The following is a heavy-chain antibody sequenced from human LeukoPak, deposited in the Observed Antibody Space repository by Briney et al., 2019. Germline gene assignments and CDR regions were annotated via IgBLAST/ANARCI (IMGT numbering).Heavy chain of an antibody. J-gene: IGHJ5*02. CDR1: GYTFTGYY. D-gene: IGHD2-15*01. V-gene: IGHV1-2*02. Sequence: GASVKVSCKASGYTFTGYYMHWVRQAPGQGLEWMGWINPNSGGTNYAQKLQGRVTMTTDTSTSTAYMELRSLRSDDTAVYYCARGRRGQSDYCSGGSCYRNNGFWFDPWGQGTLVTVSS. CDR3: ARGRRGQSDYCSGGSCYRNNGFWFDP. CDR2: INPNSGGT.